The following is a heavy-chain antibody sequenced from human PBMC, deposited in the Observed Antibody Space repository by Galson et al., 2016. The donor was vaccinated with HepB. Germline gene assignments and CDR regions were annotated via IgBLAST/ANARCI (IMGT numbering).Heavy chain of an antibody. J-gene: IGHJ6*02. D-gene: IGHD2-15*01. CDR3: AKDERYCSGGSCYPGYYYYGLDV. Sequence: SLRLSCAASGFTFSNYGMHWVRQAPGKGLEWVAVISYDGSNKNYADFVKGRFTISRDNSKNTLYLQMNSLRAEDTAVYYCAKDERYCSGGSCYPGYYYYGLDVWGQGTTVTVSS. V-gene: IGHV3-30*18. CDR1: GFTFSNYG. CDR2: ISYDGSNK.